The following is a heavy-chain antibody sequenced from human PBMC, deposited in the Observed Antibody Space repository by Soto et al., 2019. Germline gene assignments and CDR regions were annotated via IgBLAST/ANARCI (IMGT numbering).Heavy chain of an antibody. CDR1: GGSFSGYY. D-gene: IGHD2-15*01. CDR2: INHSGST. V-gene: IGHV4-34*01. Sequence: QVQLQQWGAGLLKPSETLSLTCAVYGGSFSGYYWSWIRQPPGKGREWIGEINHSGSTNYNPSLKSRVTISVDTSKNQFSLKLSSVTAADTAVYYCARGGGGSASAHFDYWGQGTLVTVSS. CDR3: ARGGGGSASAHFDY. J-gene: IGHJ4*02.